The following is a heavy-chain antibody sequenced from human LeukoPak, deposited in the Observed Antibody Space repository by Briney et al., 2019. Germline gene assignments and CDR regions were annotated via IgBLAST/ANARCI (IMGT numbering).Heavy chain of an antibody. Sequence: PSETLSLTCTVSGGSISSYYWNWIRQPPGTGLEWMGYIYYSGSTNYNPSLKSRVTISVDTSKNQFSLKLSSVTAADTAAYYCAREVIAARPAYYIEVWGKGSTVTASS. J-gene: IGHJ6*03. CDR1: GGSISSYY. CDR3: AREVIAARPAYYIEV. D-gene: IGHD6-6*01. CDR2: IYYSGST. V-gene: IGHV4-59*01.